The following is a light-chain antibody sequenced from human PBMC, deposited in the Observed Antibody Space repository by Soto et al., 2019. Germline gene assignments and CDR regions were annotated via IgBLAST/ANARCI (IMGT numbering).Light chain of an antibody. V-gene: IGLV2-8*01. Sequence: QSVLAQPPSASGSPGQSVTISCTGTSSDVGGYNYASWYQQHPGKAPKLMIYEVSKRPSGVPDRFSGSKSGNTASLTVSGLHADDEADYYCSSYAGSNRVFGTGTKVTVL. CDR2: EVS. CDR1: SSDVGGYNY. CDR3: SSYAGSNRV. J-gene: IGLJ1*01.